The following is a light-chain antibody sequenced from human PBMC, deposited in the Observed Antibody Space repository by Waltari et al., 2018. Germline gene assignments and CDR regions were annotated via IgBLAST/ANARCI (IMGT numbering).Light chain of an antibody. V-gene: IGKV3-20*01. Sequence: EIVLTQSPGSLSSSPGERVTLTCRASQSVSRALAWYQQTPGQAHSLLIFGASNRATGIPERFSGSWSETDFRLTISRLEPEDFTVYYCQHYVRLPATFGRGTKVEIK. CDR1: QSVSRA. J-gene: IGKJ1*01. CDR3: QHYVRLPAT. CDR2: GAS.